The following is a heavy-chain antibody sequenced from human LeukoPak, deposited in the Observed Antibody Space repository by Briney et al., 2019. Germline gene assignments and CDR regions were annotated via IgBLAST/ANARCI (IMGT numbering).Heavy chain of an antibody. CDR3: ARDGEDIVVVPAATDNWFDP. J-gene: IGHJ5*02. CDR2: ISAYNGNT. D-gene: IGHD2-2*01. V-gene: IGHV1-18*01. CDR1: SYTFTSYG. Sequence: ASVKVSCKASSYTFTSYGISWVRQAPGQGLEWMGWISAYNGNTNYAQKLQGRVTMTTDTSTSTAYMELRSLRSDDTAVYYCARDGEDIVVVPAATDNWFDPWGQGTLVTVSS.